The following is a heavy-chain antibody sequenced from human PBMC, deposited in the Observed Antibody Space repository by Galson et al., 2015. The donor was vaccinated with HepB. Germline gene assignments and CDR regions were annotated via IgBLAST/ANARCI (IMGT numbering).Heavy chain of an antibody. D-gene: IGHD3-22*01. V-gene: IGHV3-15*01. CDR3: FTGGSSGYHAHWNTGY. Sequence: SLRLSCAASGFTFSNAWMSWVRQAPGKGLEWVGRIKSKTDGGTTDYAAPVKGRFTISRDDSKNTLYLQMNSVKTEDTGVYFCFTGGSSGYHAHWNTGYWGQGTLVTVSS. CDR1: GFTFSNAW. CDR2: IKSKTDGGTT. J-gene: IGHJ4*02.